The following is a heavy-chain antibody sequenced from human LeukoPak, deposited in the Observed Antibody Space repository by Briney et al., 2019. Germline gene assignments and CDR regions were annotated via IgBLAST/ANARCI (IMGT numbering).Heavy chain of an antibody. Sequence: SETLSLTXTVSGYSISSGYYWGWIRQPPGKGLEWIGSIYHSGSTYYNPSLKSRVTISVDTSKNQFSLKLSSVTAADTAVYYCARDLYPSGGSWSPGWFDPWGQGTLVTVSS. CDR3: ARDLYPSGGSWSPGWFDP. V-gene: IGHV4-38-2*02. J-gene: IGHJ5*02. CDR1: GYSISSGYY. D-gene: IGHD2-15*01. CDR2: IYHSGST.